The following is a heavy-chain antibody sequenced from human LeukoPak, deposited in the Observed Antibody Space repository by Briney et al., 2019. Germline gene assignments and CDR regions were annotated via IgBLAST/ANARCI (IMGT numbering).Heavy chain of an antibody. CDR3: ARDDYDILTGPHYYYYGMDV. Sequence: ASVKVSCKASGYTFTSYGISWVRQAPGQGLEWMGWISAYNGKANYAQNLQGRVTMTTDTSTSTAYMELRSLRSDDTAVYYCARDDYDILTGPHYYYYGMDVWGQGTTVTVSS. J-gene: IGHJ6*02. V-gene: IGHV1-18*01. CDR2: ISAYNGKA. D-gene: IGHD3-9*01. CDR1: GYTFTSYG.